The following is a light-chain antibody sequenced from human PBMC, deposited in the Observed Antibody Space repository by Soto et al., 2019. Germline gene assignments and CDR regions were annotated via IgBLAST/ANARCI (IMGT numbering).Light chain of an antibody. CDR1: RSNIGKNF. CDR2: DNS. J-gene: IGLJ2*01. Sequence: QSVLTQPPSLSAAPGQKITISCSGARSNIGKNFVSWYQHLPGAAPKLLIYDNSQRPSGIPDRFSGYKSGTSATLGITGLQTGDEADYYCATWDTDLGTGEVVFGGGTKLTVL. CDR3: ATWDTDLGTGEVV. V-gene: IGLV1-51*01.